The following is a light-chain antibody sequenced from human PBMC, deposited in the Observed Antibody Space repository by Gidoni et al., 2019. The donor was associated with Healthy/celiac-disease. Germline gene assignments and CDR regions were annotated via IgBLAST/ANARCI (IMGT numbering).Light chain of an antibody. CDR1: QSVSSSY. CDR2: GAS. V-gene: IGKV3-20*01. J-gene: IGKJ4*01. CDR3: QQYGSSPT. Sequence: ELVVTPSPGTLSLSPGESATLSCRASQSVSSSYLAWYQQKPGQAPRLLIYGASSRATGIPDRFSGSGSETDFTLTISRLEPDDVAVYYCQQYGSSPTFGGGTKVEIK.